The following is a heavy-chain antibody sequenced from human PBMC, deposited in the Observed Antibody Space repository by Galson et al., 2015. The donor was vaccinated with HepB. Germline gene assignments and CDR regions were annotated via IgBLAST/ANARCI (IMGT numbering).Heavy chain of an antibody. Sequence: SLRLSCAASGLPFSDYYMSWIRQASGKGLEWVSYISSSGDTIYYADSVKGRFTISRDNAKNSLYLQMNSLRVDDTAVYYCARAALGWFDPWGQGTLVTVSS. CDR2: ISSSGDTI. CDR3: ARAALGWFDP. J-gene: IGHJ5*02. V-gene: IGHV3-11*01. CDR1: GLPFSDYY. D-gene: IGHD6-25*01.